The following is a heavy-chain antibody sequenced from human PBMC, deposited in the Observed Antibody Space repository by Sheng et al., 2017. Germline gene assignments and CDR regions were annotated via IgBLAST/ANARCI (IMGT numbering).Heavy chain of an antibody. D-gene: IGHD6-19*01. Sequence: EVQLVESGGDLVQPGGSLRLSCTASGFTFTKYAMSWVRQAPGKGLEWVSVVGGSGAPTYYADSVKGRFTISRDNSKNTLSLQMNGLGAEDTAVYYCAKGRGSGWYGDDYWGQGTLVTVSS. CDR1: GFTFTKYA. CDR2: VGGSGAPT. J-gene: IGHJ4*02. CDR3: AKGRGSGWYGDDY. V-gene: IGHV3-23*04.